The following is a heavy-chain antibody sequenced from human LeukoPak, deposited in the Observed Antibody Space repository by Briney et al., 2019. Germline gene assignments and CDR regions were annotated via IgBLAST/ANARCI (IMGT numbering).Heavy chain of an antibody. V-gene: IGHV1-2*02. CDR2: INPNDGDT. D-gene: IGHD2-2*01. Sequence: VASVKVSCKASGYTFTDYYMHWVRQAPGQGLEWMGWINPNDGDTNYAQKFQGRVTMTRDTSISTAHMEVSRLRSDDTAVYYCARANFLYCSSTTCLFDYWGQGTLVTVSS. J-gene: IGHJ4*02. CDR3: ARANFLYCSSTTCLFDY. CDR1: GYTFTDYY.